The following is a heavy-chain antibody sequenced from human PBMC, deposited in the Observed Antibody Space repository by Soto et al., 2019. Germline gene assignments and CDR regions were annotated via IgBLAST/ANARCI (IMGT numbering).Heavy chain of an antibody. CDR1: GGSISSGGYS. CDR2: IYRSGST. Sequence: QLQLQESGSGLVKPSQTLSLTCAVSGGSISSGGYSWSWIRQPPGKGREWMGYIYRSGSTYYNPYLKSRAPXSXHXXKHKLSLKLSSVTAADTAVYYCARVTVVYYDRSGYSRWFDPWGQGTLVTVSS. J-gene: IGHJ5*02. D-gene: IGHD3-22*01. CDR3: ARVTVVYYDRSGYSRWFDP. V-gene: IGHV4-30-2*01.